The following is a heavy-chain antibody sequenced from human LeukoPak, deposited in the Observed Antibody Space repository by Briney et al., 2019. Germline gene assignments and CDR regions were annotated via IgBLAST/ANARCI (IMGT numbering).Heavy chain of an antibody. CDR3: ARGDSSSWLYYYYMDV. Sequence: ASVKVSCKASGYTFTSYDINWVRQATGQGLEWMGCMNPNSGNTGYAQKFQGRVTMTRNTSISTAYMELSSLRSEDTAVYYCARGDSSSWLYYYYMDVWGKGTTVTVSS. CDR1: GYTFTSYD. J-gene: IGHJ6*03. D-gene: IGHD6-13*01. CDR2: MNPNSGNT. V-gene: IGHV1-8*01.